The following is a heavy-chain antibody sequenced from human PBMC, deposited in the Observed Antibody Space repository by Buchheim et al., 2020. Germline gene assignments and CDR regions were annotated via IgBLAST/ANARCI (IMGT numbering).Heavy chain of an antibody. CDR1: GGSSSGFF. CDR3: ARGRNYLVKVPGDRGPTFDF. J-gene: IGHJ4*03. V-gene: IGHV4-34*02. Sequence: QVQLQQWGAGLLKPSETLSLTCAIYGGSSSGFFWSWIRQPPGKGPEWIGEMNDNRFNNYNPSLKSRVSISLDTSKKQFSLKVNSVTAADSALYYCARGRNYLVKVPGDRGPTFDFLSQGIL. D-gene: IGHD2/OR15-2a*01. CDR2: MNDNRFN.